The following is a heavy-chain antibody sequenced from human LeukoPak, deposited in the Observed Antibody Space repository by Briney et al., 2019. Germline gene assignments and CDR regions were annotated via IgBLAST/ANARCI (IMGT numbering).Heavy chain of an antibody. J-gene: IGHJ3*02. CDR1: GGSFSGYY. D-gene: IGHD3-22*01. Sequence: SETLSLTCAVYGGSFSGYYWSRIRQPPGKGLEWIGEINHSGSTNYNPSLKSRVTISVDTSKNQFSLKLSSVTAADTAVYYCARGYPQIVVVMADAFDIWGQGTMVTVSS. V-gene: IGHV4-34*01. CDR3: ARGYPQIVVVMADAFDI. CDR2: INHSGST.